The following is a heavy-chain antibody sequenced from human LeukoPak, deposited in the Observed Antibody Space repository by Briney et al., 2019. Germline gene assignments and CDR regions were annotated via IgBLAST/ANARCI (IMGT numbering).Heavy chain of an antibody. J-gene: IGHJ4*02. CDR2: IYYSGST. Sequence: SETLSLTCTVSGGSISSYYWSWIRQPPGKGLEWIGYIYYSGSTNYNPSLKSRVTISVDTSKNQFSLNLSSVTAADTAVYYCAREIPGGRLDYWGQGTLVTVSS. V-gene: IGHV4-59*01. CDR1: GGSISSYY. CDR3: AREIPGGRLDY. D-gene: IGHD1-14*01.